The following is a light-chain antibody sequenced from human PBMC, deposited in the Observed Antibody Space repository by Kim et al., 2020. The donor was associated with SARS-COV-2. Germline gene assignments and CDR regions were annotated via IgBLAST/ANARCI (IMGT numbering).Light chain of an antibody. J-gene: IGLJ3*02. Sequence: GQETTIPCPGTGRYVGGYDYVLCYQQHPGKAPKVMIDDVSNRPAGLSNRFSGSKSGNTASLTISGLQAEDEADYYCNSYTTSNTWVFGGGTQLTVL. V-gene: IGLV2-14*03. CDR1: GRYVGGYDY. CDR2: DVS. CDR3: NSYTTSNTWV.